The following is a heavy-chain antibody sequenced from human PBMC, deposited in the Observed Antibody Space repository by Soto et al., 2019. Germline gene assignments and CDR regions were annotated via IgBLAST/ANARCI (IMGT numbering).Heavy chain of an antibody. J-gene: IGHJ4*02. CDR2: IYYSGST. CDR3: ARHSGYDYNADY. V-gene: IGHV4-59*08. D-gene: IGHD5-12*01. Sequence: SETLSLTCTVSGGSISSYYWSWIRQPPGKGLEWIGYIYYSGSTNYNPSLKSRVTISVDTSKNQFSLKLSSVTAADTAVYYCARHSGYDYNADYWGQGTLVTVSS. CDR1: GGSISSYY.